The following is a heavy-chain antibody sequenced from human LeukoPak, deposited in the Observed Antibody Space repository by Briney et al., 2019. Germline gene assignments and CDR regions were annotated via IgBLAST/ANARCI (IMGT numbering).Heavy chain of an antibody. V-gene: IGHV3-23*01. CDR3: SKGLYGFYGMGV. CDR2: ISGSGDSS. J-gene: IGHJ6*02. D-gene: IGHD4-17*01. Sequence: GGSLRLSCAASGFIFSNYAMSWVRQAPGEGLEWVSGISGSGDSSYYADSVKGRFTISRDNSGNTLYLQMNSLRAEDTAVYYCSKGLYGFYGMGVWGQGTTVTVSS. CDR1: GFIFSNYA.